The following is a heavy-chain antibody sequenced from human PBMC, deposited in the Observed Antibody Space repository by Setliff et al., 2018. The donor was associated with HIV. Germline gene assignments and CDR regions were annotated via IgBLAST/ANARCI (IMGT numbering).Heavy chain of an antibody. CDR1: GFTFSIYN. J-gene: IGHJ5*02. Sequence: PGGSLRLSCEASGFTFSIYNMNWVRQAPGKGLEWVSYISTSGSTIYYADSVKGRFTISRDNAKNSLYLQMNSLRAEDTALYYCAKDIIPAGLFHDLWGQGTLVTVSS. CDR3: AKDIIPAGLFHDL. CDR2: ISTSGSTI. D-gene: IGHD2-2*01. V-gene: IGHV3-48*04.